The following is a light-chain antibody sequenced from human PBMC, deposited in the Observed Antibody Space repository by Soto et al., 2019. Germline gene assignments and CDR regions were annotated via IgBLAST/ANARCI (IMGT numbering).Light chain of an antibody. V-gene: IGLV2-14*03. CDR3: SSYTSSSTVI. Sequence: QSALTQPASVSGSPGQSITISCTGTSSDVGYYNYVSWYQQYAGQGPKVMIYDVSNRPSGVSSRFSGSKSGNTASLTISGLQAEDEADYYCSSYTSSSTVIFGGGTKLTVL. CDR2: DVS. J-gene: IGLJ2*01. CDR1: SSDVGYYNY.